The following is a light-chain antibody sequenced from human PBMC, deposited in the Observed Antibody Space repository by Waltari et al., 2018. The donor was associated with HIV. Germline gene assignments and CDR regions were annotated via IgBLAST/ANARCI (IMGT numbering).Light chain of an antibody. CDR3: CSYAIGGTFV. CDR1: SSDVGSYNL. V-gene: IGLV2-23*02. J-gene: IGLJ2*01. CDR2: EVN. Sequence: QSALTQPASVSGSPGQSITMSCTGTSSDVGSYNLVSWYQQHPGKAPKRIIYEVNKRPPVITNRFSGFKSGNTASLTITGLQAEDEADYHCCSYAIGGTFVFGGGTKVTVL.